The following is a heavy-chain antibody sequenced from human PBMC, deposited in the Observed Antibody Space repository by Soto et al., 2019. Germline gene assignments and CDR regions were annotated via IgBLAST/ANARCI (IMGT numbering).Heavy chain of an antibody. J-gene: IGHJ4*02. CDR3: AKGGSSWSRINYYFDY. D-gene: IGHD6-13*01. Sequence: PGGSLRLSCAASGFTFSSYAMSWVRQAPGKGLEWVSAISGSGGSTYYADSVKGRFTISRDNSKNTLYLQMNSLRAEDTAVYYCAKGGSSWSRINYYFDYWGQGTLVTVSS. CDR2: ISGSGGST. CDR1: GFTFSSYA. V-gene: IGHV3-23*01.